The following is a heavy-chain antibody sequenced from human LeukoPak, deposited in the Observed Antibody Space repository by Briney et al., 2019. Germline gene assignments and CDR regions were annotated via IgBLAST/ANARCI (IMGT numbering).Heavy chain of an antibody. CDR3: ARGGLEMATIYFDY. J-gene: IGHJ4*02. V-gene: IGHV3-64*04. D-gene: IGHD5-24*01. CDR1: GFTFSNFV. Sequence: GGSLRLSCSASGFTFSNFVMHWVRQAPGKGLEYVAIINDNGYNTDYAGSAKGRFTVARDNSKNTLYLQMNSLRTEDTAVYYCARGGLEMATIYFDYWGQGTLVTVSS. CDR2: INDNGYNT.